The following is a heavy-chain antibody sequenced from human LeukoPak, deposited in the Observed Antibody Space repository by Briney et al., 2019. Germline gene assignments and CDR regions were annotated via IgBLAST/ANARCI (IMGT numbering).Heavy chain of an antibody. CDR2: IKQDGSEK. J-gene: IGHJ6*02. D-gene: IGHD5-12*01. V-gene: IGHV3-7*01. Sequence: GGSLRLSCAASGFTFSSYWMSWVRQAPGKGLEWVANIKQDGSEKYYVDSVKGRFTISRDNAKNSLYLQMNSLRAEDTAMYYCARDSGSRWLHYYYYYGMDVWGQGTTVTVSS. CDR1: GFTFSSYW. CDR3: ARDSGSRWLHYYYYYGMDV.